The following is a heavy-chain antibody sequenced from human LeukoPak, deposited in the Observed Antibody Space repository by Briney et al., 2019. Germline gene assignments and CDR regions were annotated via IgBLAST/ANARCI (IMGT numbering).Heavy chain of an antibody. CDR3: ARGRYSDYDFVRLLRDYYMDV. J-gene: IGHJ6*03. CDR2: ISSSGSTI. V-gene: IGHV3-48*03. D-gene: IGHD5-12*01. Sequence: PGGSLRLSCAASGFTFSSYEMNWVRQAPGKGLEWVSYISSSGSTIYYADSVKGRFTISRDNAKNSLYLQMNSLRAEDTAVYYCARGRYSDYDFVRLLRDYYMDVRGKGTTVTISS. CDR1: GFTFSSYE.